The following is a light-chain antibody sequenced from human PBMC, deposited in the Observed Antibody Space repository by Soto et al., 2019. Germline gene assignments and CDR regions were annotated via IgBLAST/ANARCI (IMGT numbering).Light chain of an antibody. CDR3: TSYTSSSTWV. V-gene: IGLV2-14*01. J-gene: IGLJ3*02. Sequence: ALTQPASVSGSPGQSITISCTGTSSDVGGYNYVSWYQQHPGKAPKLMIYDVSNRPSGVSNRFSGSKSGNTASLTISGLQAEDEADYYCTSYTSSSTWVFGGGTKLTVL. CDR2: DVS. CDR1: SSDVGGYNY.